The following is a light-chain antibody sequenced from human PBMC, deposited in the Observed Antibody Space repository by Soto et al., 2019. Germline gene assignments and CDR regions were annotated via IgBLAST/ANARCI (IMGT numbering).Light chain of an antibody. J-gene: IGKJ4*01. CDR3: QQYNDWPRT. CDR1: QTVTSN. CDR2: GAS. V-gene: IGKV3-15*01. Sequence: EIVMTQSPATLSVSPGERATLSCRASQTVTSNLAWYQQKPGQTPRLLIYGASTRATGFPARFSGSGSGTEFTLTISSLHSEDFAVYYCQQYNDWPRTVGGETKVDIK.